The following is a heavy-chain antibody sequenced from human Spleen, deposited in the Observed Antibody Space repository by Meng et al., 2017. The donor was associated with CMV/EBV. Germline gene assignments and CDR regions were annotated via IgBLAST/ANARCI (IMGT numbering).Heavy chain of an antibody. CDR3: ARDSSGPGGGWFDP. Sequence: ASVKVSCKASGYTFTGYYMHWVRQAPGQGLEGMGIINPSGGSTSYVQKFQGRVTMTRDTSTSTVHMELSSLRSEDTAVYYCARDSSGPGGGWFDPWGQGTLVTVSS. V-gene: IGHV1-46*01. CDR1: GYTFTGYY. J-gene: IGHJ5*02. CDR2: INPSGGST. D-gene: IGHD6-19*01.